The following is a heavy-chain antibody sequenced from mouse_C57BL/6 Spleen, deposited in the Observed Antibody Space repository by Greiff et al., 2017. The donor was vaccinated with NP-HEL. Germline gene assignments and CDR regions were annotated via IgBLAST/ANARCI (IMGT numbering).Heavy chain of an antibody. D-gene: IGHD2-3*01. J-gene: IGHJ3*01. CDR2: IHPNSGST. Sequence: QVQLKQPGAELVKPGASVKLSCKASGYTFTSYWMHWVKQRPGQGLEWIGMIHPNSGSTNYNEKFKSKATLTVDKSSSTAYMQLSSLTSEDSAVYYCARDRDGYYWFAYWGQGTLVTVSA. CDR3: ARDRDGYYWFAY. V-gene: IGHV1-64*01. CDR1: GYTFTSYW.